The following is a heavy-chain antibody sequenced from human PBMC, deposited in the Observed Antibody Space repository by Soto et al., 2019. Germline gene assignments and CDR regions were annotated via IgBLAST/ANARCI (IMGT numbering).Heavy chain of an antibody. J-gene: IGHJ5*02. D-gene: IGHD6-13*01. CDR3: PRHHVEAALLQHNWFDT. V-gene: IGHV5-10-1*01. CDR1: GYSFTSYW. CDR2: IDPSDSYT. Sequence: PGESLKISCKGSGYSFTSYWISWVRQVPGKGLEWMGRIDPSDSYTNYSPSFQGHVTISADKSISTAYLQWSSLKASDTAMYYCPRHHVEAALLQHNWFDTWGQGTLVTVSS.